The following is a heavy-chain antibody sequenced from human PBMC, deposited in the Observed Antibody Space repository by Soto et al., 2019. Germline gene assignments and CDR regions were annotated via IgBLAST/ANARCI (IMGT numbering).Heavy chain of an antibody. D-gene: IGHD2-15*01. J-gene: IGHJ4*02. CDR2: IYYSGIT. Sequence: SETLSLTCTVSGGSISSGGYYWSWILQHPGKGLEWIWYIYYSGITYYNPSLKSRATISVDTSKNQFSLKLSSVTAADTAVYYCARGRGGNRRHIFDYWGQGTLVTVSS. V-gene: IGHV4-31*03. CDR3: ARGRGGNRRHIFDY. CDR1: GGSISSGGYY.